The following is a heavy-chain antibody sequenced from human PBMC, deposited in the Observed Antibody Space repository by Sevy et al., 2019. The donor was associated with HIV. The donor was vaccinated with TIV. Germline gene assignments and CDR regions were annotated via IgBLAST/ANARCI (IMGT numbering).Heavy chain of an antibody. CDR3: VRDRIAAAGGYFDX. Sequence: SETLSLTCTVSGGSLSSGSYYWSWIRQPPGKGLEWIGYISYIGSTNYNPSLKSRVTISVDTSKNQLSLRLTSVTAADTAVYYCVRDRIAAAGGYFDXWGQGTLVTVSS. CDR1: GGSLSSGSYY. CDR2: ISYIGST. D-gene: IGHD6-13*01. V-gene: IGHV4-61*01. J-gene: IGHJ4*02.